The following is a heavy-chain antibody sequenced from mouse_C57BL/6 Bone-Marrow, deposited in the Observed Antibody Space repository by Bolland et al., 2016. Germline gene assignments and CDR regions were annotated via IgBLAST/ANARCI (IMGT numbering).Heavy chain of an antibody. J-gene: IGHJ3*01. Sequence: IHPSDSDTNYNQKFKGKATLTVDKSSSTAYMQLSSLTSEDSAVYYCAIYGYYEWFAYWGQGTLV. V-gene: IGHV1-74*01. D-gene: IGHD2-3*01. CDR2: IHPSDSDT. CDR3: AIYGYYEWFAY.